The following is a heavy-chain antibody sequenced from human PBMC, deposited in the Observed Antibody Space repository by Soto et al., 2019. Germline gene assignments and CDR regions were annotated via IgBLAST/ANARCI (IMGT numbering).Heavy chain of an antibody. CDR1: GYTFTSYG. CDR2: ISAYNGNT. V-gene: IGHV1-18*01. Sequence: ASVKVSCKASGYTFTSYGISWVRKAPGQGLEWMGWISAYNGNTNYAQKPQGRVTMTTDTSTSTAYMELRSLRSDDTAVYYCARVGGGYGDYVYYYGMDVWGQGTTVTVSS. J-gene: IGHJ6*02. D-gene: IGHD4-17*01. CDR3: ARVGGGYGDYVYYYGMDV.